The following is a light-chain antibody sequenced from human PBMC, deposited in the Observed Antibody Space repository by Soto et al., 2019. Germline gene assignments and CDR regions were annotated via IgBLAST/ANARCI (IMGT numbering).Light chain of an antibody. CDR1: QSLLDSNGYNC. CDR3: MQSLQSPLT. V-gene: IGKV2-28*01. CDR2: LGS. J-gene: IGKJ1*01. Sequence: DIVMTQSPLSLPVTPGEPASISCRSSQSLLDSNGYNCVECYLQKTGQSQQLLIYLGSNRASGVPDRFSGSGSGTDFTLKISRVEAEDVGVYYCMQSLQSPLTFDQGTKVEI.